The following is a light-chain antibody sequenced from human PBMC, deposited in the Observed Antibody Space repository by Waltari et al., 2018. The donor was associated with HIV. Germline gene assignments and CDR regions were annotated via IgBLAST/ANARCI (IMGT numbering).Light chain of an antibody. CDR3: HGWDTFSDRYV. Sequence: SYELTQPPSVSVAPGQTATVTCGGANIASYSVHWYQQKQGQAPVLVVYGDSERPSGIPERFAGSNSDNTATLTISRVAAGDAAAYYCHGWDTFSDRYVFGAGTEVTVL. CDR1: NIASYS. J-gene: IGLJ1*01. V-gene: IGLV3-21*02. CDR2: GDS.